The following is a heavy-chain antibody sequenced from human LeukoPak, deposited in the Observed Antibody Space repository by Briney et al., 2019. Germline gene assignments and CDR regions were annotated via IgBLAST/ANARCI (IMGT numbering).Heavy chain of an antibody. V-gene: IGHV3-48*03. Sequence: GGSLRLSCAASGCTFSSYEMNWVRQAPGKGLEWVSYISSSGSTIYYADSVKGRFTISRDNAKNSLYLKMNSLRAEDTAVYYCAREASYYYGSGYAFDIWGQGTMVTVSS. J-gene: IGHJ3*02. CDR3: AREASYYYGSGYAFDI. CDR1: GCTFSSYE. D-gene: IGHD3-10*01. CDR2: ISSSGSTI.